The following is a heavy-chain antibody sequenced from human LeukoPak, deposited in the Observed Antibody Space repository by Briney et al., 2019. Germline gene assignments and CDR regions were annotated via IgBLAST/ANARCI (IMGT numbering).Heavy chain of an antibody. Sequence: SETLSLTCTVSGGSISSYYWSWIRQPAGKGLEWIGRIYTSGSTNYNPSLKSRVTMSVDTSKNQFSLKLSSVTAADTAVYYCAREWSYSSGWPAGRTMYYFDYWGQGTLATVSS. CDR3: AREWSYSSGWPAGRTMYYFDY. CDR1: GGSISSYY. V-gene: IGHV4-4*07. J-gene: IGHJ4*02. D-gene: IGHD6-19*01. CDR2: IYTSGST.